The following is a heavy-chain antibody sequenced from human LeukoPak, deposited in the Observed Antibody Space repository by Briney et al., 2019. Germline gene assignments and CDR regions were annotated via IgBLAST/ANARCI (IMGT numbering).Heavy chain of an antibody. CDR2: IYHSGST. CDR3: ARDQGYYYDSSGYYYGY. Sequence: SGTLSLTCAVSGGSISSSNWRSWVRQPPGKGLEWIGEIYHSGSTNYNPSLKSRVTISVDKSKNQFSLKLSSVTAADTAVYYCARDQGYYYDSSGYYYGYWGQGTLVTVSS. V-gene: IGHV4-4*02. J-gene: IGHJ4*02. D-gene: IGHD3-22*01. CDR1: GGSISSSNW.